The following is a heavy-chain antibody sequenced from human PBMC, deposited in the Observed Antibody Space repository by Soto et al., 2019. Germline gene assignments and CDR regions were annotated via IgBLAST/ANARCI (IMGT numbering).Heavy chain of an antibody. CDR3: ARVGNWRFLDGLLSD. V-gene: IGHV1-46*01. CDR1: GYTFTSYY. D-gene: IGHD3-3*01. J-gene: IGHJ4*02. Sequence: ASVKVSCKASGYTFTSYYMHWVRQAPGQGLEWMGIINPSGGSTSYAQKFQGRVPMTRDTSTSTVYMELSSLRSEDTAVYYCARVGNWRFLDGLLSDWGQGTLVTVSS. CDR2: INPSGGST.